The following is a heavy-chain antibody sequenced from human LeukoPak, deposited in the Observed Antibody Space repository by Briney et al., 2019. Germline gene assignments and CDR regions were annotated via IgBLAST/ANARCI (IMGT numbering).Heavy chain of an antibody. CDR2: INPNSGNT. Sequence: ASVKVSCKASGYTFTDYLINWVRQAPGQGLEWMGCINPNSGNTDSAQKFQGRVTITRNTSISTAYMELSSLRSEDTAVYYCARTLDPSSPTLDYWGQGTLVTVSS. D-gene: IGHD6-6*01. J-gene: IGHJ4*02. CDR3: ARTLDPSSPTLDY. V-gene: IGHV1-8*03. CDR1: GYTFTDYL.